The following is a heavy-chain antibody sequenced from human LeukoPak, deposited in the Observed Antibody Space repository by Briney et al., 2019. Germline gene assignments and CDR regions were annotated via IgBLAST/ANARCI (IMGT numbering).Heavy chain of an antibody. CDR2: ISSSSSYI. D-gene: IGHD4-17*01. CDR3: ARRRALAVS. Sequence: GGSLRLSCAASGFTFSSYSMNWVRQAPGKGLEWVSSISSSSSYIYFADSVKGRFTISRDNAKNSMYLQRNSLRAEDTAVYYCARRRALAVSWGQGTLVTVSS. J-gene: IGHJ4*02. CDR1: GFTFSSYS. V-gene: IGHV3-21*01.